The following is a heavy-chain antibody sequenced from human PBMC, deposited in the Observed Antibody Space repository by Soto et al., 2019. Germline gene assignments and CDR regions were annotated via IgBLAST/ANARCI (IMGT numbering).Heavy chain of an antibody. V-gene: IGHV1-24*01. D-gene: IGHD3-10*01. J-gene: IGHJ4*02. Sequence: GASVKVSCKVSGYTLTELSMHWVRQAPGKGLEWMGGFDPEDGETIYARKFQGRVTMTEDTSTDTAYMELSSLRSEDTAVYYCATVSVYGSGSYYNSWGQGTLVTVSS. CDR2: FDPEDGET. CDR3: ATVSVYGSGSYYNS. CDR1: GYTLTELS.